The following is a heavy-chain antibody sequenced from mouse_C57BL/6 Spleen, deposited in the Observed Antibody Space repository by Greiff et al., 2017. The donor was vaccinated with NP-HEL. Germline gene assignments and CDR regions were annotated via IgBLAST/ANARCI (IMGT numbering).Heavy chain of an antibody. D-gene: IGHD2-1*01. Sequence: VQLKESGGGLVKPGGSLKLSCAASGFTFSSYAMSWVRQTPEKRLEWVAAISDGGSYTYYQDNVKGRFTISRDNAKNNLYLQMSNLKSEDTAIYCCECDYGNFDYWGQGTTLTVSS. CDR1: GFTFSSYA. J-gene: IGHJ2*01. CDR3: ECDYGNFDY. V-gene: IGHV5-4*01. CDR2: ISDGGSYT.